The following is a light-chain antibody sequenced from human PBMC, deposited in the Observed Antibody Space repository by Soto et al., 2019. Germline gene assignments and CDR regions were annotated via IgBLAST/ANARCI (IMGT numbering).Light chain of an antibody. CDR2: WAS. J-gene: IGKJ1*01. CDR1: QSVLFNSNNKNY. CDR3: HQYYTPPQP. Sequence: DIVMTQSPDSLAVSLGERATIHCRSSQSVLFNSNNKNYLAWYQQRPGQPPKLLIYWASTRRSGVPDRFSGSGSGTNFTLTICSLQAEDVAVYYCHQYYTPPQPFGQGTKVEIK. V-gene: IGKV4-1*01.